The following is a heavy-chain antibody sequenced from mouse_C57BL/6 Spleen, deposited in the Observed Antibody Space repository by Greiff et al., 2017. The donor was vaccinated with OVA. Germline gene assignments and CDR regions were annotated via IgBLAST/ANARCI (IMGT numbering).Heavy chain of an antibody. CDR1: GYTFTDYY. V-gene: IGHV1-26*01. CDR2: INPNNGGT. J-gene: IGHJ2*01. D-gene: IGHD2-3*01. CDR3: ARGGVYETEYFDY. Sequence: EVQLQQSGPELVKPGASVKISCKASGYTFTDYYMNWVKQSHGKSLEWIGDINPNNGGTSYNQKFKGKATLTVDKSSSTAYMELRSLTSEDSAVYYCARGGVYETEYFDYWGQGTTLTVSS.